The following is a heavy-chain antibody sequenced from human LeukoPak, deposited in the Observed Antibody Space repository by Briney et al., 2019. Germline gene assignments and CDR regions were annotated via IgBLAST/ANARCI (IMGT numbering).Heavy chain of an antibody. J-gene: IGHJ2*01. CDR3: ARAREYYDSSGYFDL. Sequence: SETLSLTCTVSGDSISRDYWSWIRQPPGKGLEWIGYIYYTGSTDYSPSLKSRVTMSVDMSKNQFSLKLSSVTAADTAVYYCARAREYYDSSGYFDLWGRGTLVTVSS. CDR2: IYYTGST. V-gene: IGHV4-59*12. D-gene: IGHD3-22*01. CDR1: GDSISRDY.